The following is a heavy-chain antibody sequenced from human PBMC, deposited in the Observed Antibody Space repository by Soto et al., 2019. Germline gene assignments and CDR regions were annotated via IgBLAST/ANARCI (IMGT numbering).Heavy chain of an antibody. CDR3: ARGHSSGKYNQLHSFFQP. D-gene: IGHD3-22*01. Sequence: QAKLEQSGAEVKKPGASVKVSCKASGYVFTSYDIDWVRQAPGQGLEWLGWMNANTGETGYAQKFQGRVAMTRDRYMSTAYMELSSLTSDDTAVYYCARGHSSGKYNQLHSFFQPWGQGSLVSVSS. V-gene: IGHV1-8*01. CDR2: MNANTGET. J-gene: IGHJ1*01. CDR1: GYVFTSYD.